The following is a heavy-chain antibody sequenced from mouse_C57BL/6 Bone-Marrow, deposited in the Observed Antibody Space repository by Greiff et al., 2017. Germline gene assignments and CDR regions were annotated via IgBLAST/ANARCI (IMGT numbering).Heavy chain of an antibody. CDR3: TTRHGSSWAWFAY. D-gene: IGHD1-1*01. CDR2: IDPENGDT. J-gene: IGHJ3*01. CDR1: GFNIKDDY. V-gene: IGHV14-4*01. Sequence: VQLQQSGAELVRPGASVKLSCTASGFNIKDDYMHWVKQRPEQGLEWIGWIDPENGDTEYASKFQGKATITADTSSNTAYLQLSSLTSEDTAVYYCTTRHGSSWAWFAYWGQGTLVTVSA.